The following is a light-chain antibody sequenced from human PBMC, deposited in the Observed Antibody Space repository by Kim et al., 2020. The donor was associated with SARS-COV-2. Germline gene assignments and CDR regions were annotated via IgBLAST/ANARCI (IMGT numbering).Light chain of an antibody. CDR3: QAWDSNVVI. CDR2: QNR. Sequence: VAPGQTASITCSGDNLGDKFVCWFQEKSGQSPVLVIYQNRKRPSGIPERFSGSNSGDTATLTISGTQAMDEAHYYCQAWDSNVVIFGGGTKLTVL. J-gene: IGLJ2*01. V-gene: IGLV3-1*01. CDR1: NLGDKF.